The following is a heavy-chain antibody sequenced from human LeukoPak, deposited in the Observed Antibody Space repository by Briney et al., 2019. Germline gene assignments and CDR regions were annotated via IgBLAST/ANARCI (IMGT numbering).Heavy chain of an antibody. Sequence: ASVKVSCKASGYTFTGYYMHWVRQAPGQGLEWMGWINPNSGGTNYAQKFQGRVTMTRDTSISTAYMELSRLRSDDTAVYYCARGPPISGYDPGDAFDIWGQGTMVTVSS. CDR1: GYTFTGYY. D-gene: IGHD5-12*01. CDR3: ARGPPISGYDPGDAFDI. J-gene: IGHJ3*02. V-gene: IGHV1-2*02. CDR2: INPNSGGT.